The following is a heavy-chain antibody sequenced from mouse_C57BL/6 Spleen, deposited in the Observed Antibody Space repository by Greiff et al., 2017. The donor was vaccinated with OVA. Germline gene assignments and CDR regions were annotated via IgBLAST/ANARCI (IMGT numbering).Heavy chain of an antibody. CDR1: GFTFSDYY. D-gene: IGHD1-1*01. CDR2: INYDGSST. J-gene: IGHJ4*01. Sequence: EVHLVESEGGLVQPGSSMKLSCTASGFTFSDYYMAWVRQVPEKGLEWVANINYDGSSTYYLDSLKSRFIISRDNAKNILYLQMSSLKSEVTATCYSAREGVGPYYDSSSYDYYAMDYWGQGTSVTVSS. V-gene: IGHV5-16*01. CDR3: AREGVGPYYDSSSYDYYAMDY.